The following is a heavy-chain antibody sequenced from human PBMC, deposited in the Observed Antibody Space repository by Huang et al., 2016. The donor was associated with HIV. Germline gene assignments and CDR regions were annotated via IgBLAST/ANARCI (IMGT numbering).Heavy chain of an antibody. CDR2: ISRRSSYR. V-gene: IGHV3-21*02. J-gene: IGHJ4*02. Sequence: QLVESGGGLVKPGGSLRLSCAASGFTFSTYRMNGVRQAPGKGVEWVSCISRRSSYRYYADSGKGRFTISRDNAKNALDLQMNSLRVEDTALYYCARSYSGYGLLIDYWGQGTLVTVSS. CDR3: ARSYSGYGLLIDY. CDR1: GFTFSTYR. D-gene: IGHD5-12*01.